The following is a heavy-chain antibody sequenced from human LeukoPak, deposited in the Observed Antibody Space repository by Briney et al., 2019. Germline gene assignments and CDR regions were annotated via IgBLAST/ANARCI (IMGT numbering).Heavy chain of an antibody. J-gene: IGHJ5*02. D-gene: IGHD1-7*01. V-gene: IGHV4-4*07. CDR1: GASISSYY. CDR3: ARDSGTTGEVKFDP. Sequence: PSETLSLTCTVSGASISSYYWSWIRQPAGKGLEWIGRIYVSGSTTYNPSLESRVTMSLDTSKNQISLKVSSVTAADTAVYYCARDSGTTGEVKFDPWGQGTLVTLSS. CDR2: IYVSGST.